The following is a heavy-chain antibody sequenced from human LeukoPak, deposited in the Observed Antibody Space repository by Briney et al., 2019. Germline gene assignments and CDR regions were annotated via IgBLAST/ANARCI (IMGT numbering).Heavy chain of an antibody. CDR2: INHSGST. CDR1: GGSFSGYY. D-gene: IGHD3-10*01. Sequence: PSETLSLTCAVYGGSFSGYYWSWIRQPPGKGLEWIGEINHSGSTNYNPSLKSRVTISVDTSKNQFSLKLSSVTAADTAVYYCARRFRGSGLDVWGQGTTVTVSS. V-gene: IGHV4-34*01. CDR3: ARRFRGSGLDV. J-gene: IGHJ6*02.